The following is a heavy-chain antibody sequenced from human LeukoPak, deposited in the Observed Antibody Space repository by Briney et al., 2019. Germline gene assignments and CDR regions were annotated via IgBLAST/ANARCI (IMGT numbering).Heavy chain of an antibody. Sequence: GRSLRLSCAASGFTFSTSGMSWVRQAPGKGLEWVSSISGSGGSTFYADSVKGRFTISRDNSKNTLYLQMNRLRAEDTALYYCAVLTSASGGYWGQGTLVSVSS. V-gene: IGHV3-23*01. CDR1: GFTFSTSG. D-gene: IGHD6-13*01. CDR3: AVLTSASGGY. CDR2: ISGSGGST. J-gene: IGHJ4*02.